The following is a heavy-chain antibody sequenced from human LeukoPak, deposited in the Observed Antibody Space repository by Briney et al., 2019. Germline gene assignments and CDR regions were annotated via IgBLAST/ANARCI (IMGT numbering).Heavy chain of an antibody. CDR2: MYSSGS. D-gene: IGHD3-10*01. CDR3: ARNSGTTGEVKFDP. J-gene: IGHJ5*02. CDR1: GGSISSYY. Sequence: PSETLSLTCTVSGGSISSYYWSWIRQTAGKGLEGIGRMYSSGSNYNPSLKSRVTMSIDTSTNQLSLKLSSVAAADTAVYHWARNSGTTGEVKFDPWGQGTLVTVSS. V-gene: IGHV4-4*07.